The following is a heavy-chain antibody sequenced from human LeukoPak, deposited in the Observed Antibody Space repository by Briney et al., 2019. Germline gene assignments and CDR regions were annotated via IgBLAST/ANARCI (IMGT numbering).Heavy chain of an antibody. V-gene: IGHV1-2*02. CDR1: GYTFTGYY. CDR3: ASLGLYYDSSGYYWFLDY. Sequence: ASVKVSCKASGYTFTGYYMHWVRQAPGQGLEWMGWINPNSGGTNYAQKFQSRVTMTRDTSISTAYMELSRLRSDDTAVYYCASLGLYYDSSGYYWFLDYWGQGTLVTVSS. J-gene: IGHJ4*02. CDR2: INPNSGGT. D-gene: IGHD3-22*01.